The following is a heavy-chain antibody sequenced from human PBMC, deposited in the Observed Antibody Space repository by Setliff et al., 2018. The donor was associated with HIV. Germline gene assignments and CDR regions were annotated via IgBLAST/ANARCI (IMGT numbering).Heavy chain of an antibody. J-gene: IGHJ3*01. Sequence: ASVKVSCKASGGTSYVISWVRQAPGQGPEWMGGIIPMYGVTNYAQKFQGRVTITTDESTSTAYMELGSLRSEDTAMYYCAGPRGDEAFDVWGQGTMVTV. CDR1: GGTSYV. V-gene: IGHV1-69*05. CDR3: AGPRGDEAFDV. CDR2: IIPMYGVT. D-gene: IGHD3-10*01.